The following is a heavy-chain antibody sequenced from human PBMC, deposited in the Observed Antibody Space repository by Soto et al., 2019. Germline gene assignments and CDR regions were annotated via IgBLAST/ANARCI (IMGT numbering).Heavy chain of an antibody. Sequence: EVQLVDSGGGLVQPGGSLRLSCAASEFTFRSYWMHWVRQSPGKGLVWVSRISGDGSSTTYADSVRGRFTISRDNAKNTVYLQMDSLRAEDTAVYYCARSLXXTYGAFDLWGQGTMVTVSS. CDR3: ARSLXXTYGAFDL. D-gene: IGHD1-7*01. J-gene: IGHJ3*01. CDR2: ISGDGSST. V-gene: IGHV3-74*01. CDR1: EFTFRSYW.